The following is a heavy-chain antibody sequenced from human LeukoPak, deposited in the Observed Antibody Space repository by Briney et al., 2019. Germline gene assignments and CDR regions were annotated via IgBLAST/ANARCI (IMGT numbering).Heavy chain of an antibody. V-gene: IGHV3-23*01. Sequence: GGSLRLSCAASGFTFSSYAMSWVRQAQGKGLEWVSASSGSGGSTYSAASEKGRFTSSRDNSKNTLYLQMKSLRAEDTAVYYCARSGIVVVPAATTAFDYWGQGTLVTVSS. J-gene: IGHJ4*02. D-gene: IGHD2-2*01. CDR2: SSGSGGST. CDR1: GFTFSSYA. CDR3: ARSGIVVVPAATTAFDY.